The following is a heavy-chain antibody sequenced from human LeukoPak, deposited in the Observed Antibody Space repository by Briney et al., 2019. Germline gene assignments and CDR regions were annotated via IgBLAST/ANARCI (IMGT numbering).Heavy chain of an antibody. CDR2: IHYRGTT. J-gene: IGHJ5*02. CDR1: GVSISINSYN. Sequence: SETLSLTCTVSGVSISINSYNWAWIRQPPEKGLEWIGAIHYRGTTYYNPSLKSRVTISVDTSKNQFSMKLNSLTAADTAVYYCARHPTGYPNWFDPWGQGTLVTVSS. CDR3: ARHPTGYPNWFDP. D-gene: IGHD3-9*01. V-gene: IGHV4-39*01.